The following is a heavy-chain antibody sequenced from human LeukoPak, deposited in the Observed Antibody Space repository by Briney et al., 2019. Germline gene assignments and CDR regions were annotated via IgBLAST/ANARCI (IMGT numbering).Heavy chain of an antibody. CDR2: ISSSGSTI. Sequence: PGGSLRLSCAASGFTFSDYYMSWIRQAPGNGLEWVSYISSSGSTIYYADSVKGRFTISRDNAKNSLYLQMNSLRAEDTAVYYCARDRDYYDSSGYGYWGQGTLVTVSS. J-gene: IGHJ4*02. D-gene: IGHD3-22*01. CDR1: GFTFSDYY. V-gene: IGHV3-11*01. CDR3: ARDRDYYDSSGYGY.